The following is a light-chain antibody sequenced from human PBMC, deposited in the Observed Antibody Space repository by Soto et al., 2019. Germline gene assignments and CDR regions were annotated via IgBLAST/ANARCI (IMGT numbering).Light chain of an antibody. CDR3: QHRSNWPPYT. V-gene: IGKV3-11*01. J-gene: IGKJ2*01. CDR1: QSVRSY. CDR2: DAS. Sequence: EIVLTQSPATLSLSPGERATLSCRASQSVRSYLAWYQQKPGQAPRLLIYDASNRATGIPARFSGSGSGTDFTLTISSLEPEDFAVYHCQHRSNWPPYTFGQGTKLEIK.